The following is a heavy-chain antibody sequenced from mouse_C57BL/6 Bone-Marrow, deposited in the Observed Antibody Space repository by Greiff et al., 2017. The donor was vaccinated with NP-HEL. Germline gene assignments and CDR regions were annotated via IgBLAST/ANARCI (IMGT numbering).Heavy chain of an antibody. V-gene: IGHV1-15*01. J-gene: IGHJ3*01. CDR2: IDPETGGT. CDR1: GYTFTDYE. CDR3: TRANSTVVPFAY. Sequence: SGAELVRPGASVTLSCKASGYTFTDYEMHWVKQTPVHGLEWIGAIDPETGGTAYNQKFKGKAILTADKSSSTAYMELRSLTSEDSAVYYCTRANSTVVPFAYWGQGTLVTVSA. D-gene: IGHD1-1*01.